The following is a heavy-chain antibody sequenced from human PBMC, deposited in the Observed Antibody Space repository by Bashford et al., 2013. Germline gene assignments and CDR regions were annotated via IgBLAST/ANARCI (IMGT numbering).Heavy chain of an antibody. J-gene: IGHJ5*02. D-gene: IGHD3-3*01. CDR3: AKDPWEWFIAGNWFDP. CDR2: ISGSGGST. Sequence: VRQAPGKGLEWVSAISGSGGSTYYADSVKGRFTISRDNSKNTLYLQMNSLRAEDTAVYYCAKDPWEWFIAGNWFDPWGQGTLVTVSS. V-gene: IGHV3-23*01.